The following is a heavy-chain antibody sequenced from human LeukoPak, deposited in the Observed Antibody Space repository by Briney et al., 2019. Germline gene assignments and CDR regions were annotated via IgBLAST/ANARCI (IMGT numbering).Heavy chain of an antibody. J-gene: IGHJ4*02. CDR1: GGSISSYY. D-gene: IGHD3-10*01. Sequence: SETLSLTCTVSGGSISSYYWSWIRQPPGKGLEWIEYIYYSGSTNYNPSLKSRVTISVDTSKNQFSLKLSSVTAADTAVYYCARYAPLLGPDYWGQGTLVTVSS. CDR2: IYYSGST. CDR3: ARYAPLLGPDY. V-gene: IGHV4-59*01.